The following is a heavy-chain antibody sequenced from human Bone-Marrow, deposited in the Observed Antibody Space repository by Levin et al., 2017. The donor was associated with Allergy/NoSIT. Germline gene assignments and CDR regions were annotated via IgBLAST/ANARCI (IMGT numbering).Heavy chain of an antibody. CDR3: VRRATGCYCALDV. J-gene: IGHJ6*04. Sequence: GGSLRLSCAASGVTTFAFSEYAMNWVRQAPGKGLEWGSQINPGGTTGYYADSVKGRFTVSRDNARNSLYLEMNRLRAEDTAVYYCVRRATGCYCALDVWGKGITVTVSS. V-gene: IGHV3-48*03. D-gene: IGHD2-2*01. CDR2: INPGGTTG. CDR1: GVTTFAFSEYA.